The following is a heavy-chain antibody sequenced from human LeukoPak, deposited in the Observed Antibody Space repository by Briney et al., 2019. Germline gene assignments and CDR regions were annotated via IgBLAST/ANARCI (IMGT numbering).Heavy chain of an antibody. CDR1: GFTFSRYW. CDR3: AREEGGLDV. CDR2: IKTDGSYT. J-gene: IGHJ6*02. Sequence: GGSLRLSCVASGFTFSRYWMHWVRQPPGKGLVWVSRIKTDGSYTSYADSVKGRFTISRDNAKSKVSLQMNGLRGDDTAVYYCAREEGGLDVWGQGTTVTVSS. V-gene: IGHV3-74*03.